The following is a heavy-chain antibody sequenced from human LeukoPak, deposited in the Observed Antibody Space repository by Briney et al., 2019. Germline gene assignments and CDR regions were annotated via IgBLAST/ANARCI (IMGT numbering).Heavy chain of an antibody. CDR2: INPSGGST. Sequence: ASVKVSCKASGYTFTSYYMHWVRQAPGQGLEWMGIINPSGGSTSYAQKFQGRVTMTRDTSTSTVYMELSSLRSEDTAVYYCARDRGQWELLDSDYYYGMDVWGQGTTVTVSS. CDR1: GYTFTSYY. V-gene: IGHV1-46*01. D-gene: IGHD1-26*01. J-gene: IGHJ6*02. CDR3: ARDRGQWELLDSDYYYGMDV.